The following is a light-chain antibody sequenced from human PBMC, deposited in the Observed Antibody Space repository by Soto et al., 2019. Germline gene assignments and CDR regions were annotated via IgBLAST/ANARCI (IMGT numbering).Light chain of an antibody. CDR1: QSVSSD. V-gene: IGKV3-15*01. J-gene: IGKJ3*01. CDR3: QHYNNWPFT. CDR2: GAS. Sequence: IVMTQSPSTLSVSPGERATLSCRASQSVSSDLAWYQQKPGQAPRLLIYGASTRATGIPARFSGSGSGTEFTLTISSLQSEDFAVYYCQHYNNWPFTFGPGTEVDIK.